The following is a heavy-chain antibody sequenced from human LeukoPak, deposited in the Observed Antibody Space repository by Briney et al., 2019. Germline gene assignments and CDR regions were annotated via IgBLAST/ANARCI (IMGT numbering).Heavy chain of an antibody. CDR3: AREGYSAYGLDY. J-gene: IGHJ4*02. Sequence: GGSLRLSCVASGFIFSSYNINWVRQAPGKGLEWVSSISSSSTYISYADSVKGRFTISRDNAKNSLDLQMDSLRVEDTAVYYCAREGYSAYGLDYWGQGTLVTVSS. CDR1: GFIFSSYN. V-gene: IGHV3-21*01. CDR2: ISSSSTYI. D-gene: IGHD5-12*01.